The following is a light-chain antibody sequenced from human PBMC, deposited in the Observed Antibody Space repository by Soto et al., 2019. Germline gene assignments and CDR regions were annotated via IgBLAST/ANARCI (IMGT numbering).Light chain of an antibody. CDR3: QQSYSTPMYT. V-gene: IGKV1-39*01. Sequence: DIQMTQSPSSLSASVGDRVTITCRASQSISNYLNWYQQKLGKAPKLLIYAASTLQSGVPSRFSGSGSGTDFTLTISSLQPEDFATYYCQQSYSTPMYTFGQGTKLEIK. J-gene: IGKJ2*01. CDR1: QSISNY. CDR2: AAS.